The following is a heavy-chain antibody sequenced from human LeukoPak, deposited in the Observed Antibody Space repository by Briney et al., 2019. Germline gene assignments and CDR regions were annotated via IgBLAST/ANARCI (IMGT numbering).Heavy chain of an antibody. J-gene: IGHJ2*01. D-gene: IGHD4-23*01. V-gene: IGHV4-61*09. CDR1: GGSISSGRCY. CDR3: SRGPENSLNWYFDL. CDR2: VYSSGSA. Sequence: SQTLSLTCSVSGGSISSGRCYWNWIRQPAGTGLEWLGHVYSSGSAKYNPSLKSRVTISLDTSKNQFSLKLNSVTADDTAVYYCSRGPENSLNWYFDLWGRGTLVTVSS.